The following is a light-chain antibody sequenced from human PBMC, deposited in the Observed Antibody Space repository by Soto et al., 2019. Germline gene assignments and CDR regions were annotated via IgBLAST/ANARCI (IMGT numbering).Light chain of an antibody. CDR1: QSISSNY. CDR2: TAS. Sequence: EIVLTQSPGTLSLSPGERASLSCRASQSISSNYLAWFQQKPGQAPRLLISTASSRATGIPDRFSGSGSGTDFTLTISRLEPEDFAVYYCQQYGSSLFTFGPGTKVDIK. V-gene: IGKV3-20*01. J-gene: IGKJ3*01. CDR3: QQYGSSLFT.